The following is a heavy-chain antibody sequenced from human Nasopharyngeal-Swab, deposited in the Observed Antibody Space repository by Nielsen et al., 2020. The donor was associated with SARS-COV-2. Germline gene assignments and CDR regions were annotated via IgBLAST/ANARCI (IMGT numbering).Heavy chain of an antibody. CDR3: AREGVWGIAAAVDY. CDR1: GLRFSDYV. CDR2: LSHDGTTT. Sequence: GESLKIPCAASGLRFSDYVMHWVRQAPGQGLEWVSRLSHDGTTTSYADSVKGRFTVSRDNSKNTLYLQMNSLRAEDTAVYYCAREGVWGIAAAVDYWGQGTLVTVSS. J-gene: IGHJ4*02. D-gene: IGHD6-13*01. V-gene: IGHV3-74*03.